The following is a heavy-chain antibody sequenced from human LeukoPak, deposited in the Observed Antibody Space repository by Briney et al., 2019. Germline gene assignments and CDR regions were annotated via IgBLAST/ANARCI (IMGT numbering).Heavy chain of an antibody. CDR2: IIPILGIA. J-gene: IGHJ5*02. CDR3: AREGVAAAGTWWFDP. D-gene: IGHD6-13*01. Sequence: SVTVSCTASGYTFTIYGISWVRQAPGQGLEWMGRIIPILGIANYAQKFQGRVTITADKSTSTAYMELSSLRSEDTAVYYCAREGVAAAGTWWFDPWGQGTLVTVSS. V-gene: IGHV1-69*04. CDR1: GYTFTIYG.